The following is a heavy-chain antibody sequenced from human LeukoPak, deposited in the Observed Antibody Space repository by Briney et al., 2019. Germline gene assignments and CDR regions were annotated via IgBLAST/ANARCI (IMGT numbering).Heavy chain of an antibody. Sequence: SETLSLTCTVSGGSISSYYWSWIRQPPGKGLEWIWYIYYSGSTNYNPSLKSRVTISVDTYKNQLSLKLSSVTAADKAVYYCARSLNAYYYDSSGFDYWGQGTLVTVSS. J-gene: IGHJ4*02. CDR2: IYYSGST. CDR3: ARSLNAYYYDSSGFDY. V-gene: IGHV4-59*08. D-gene: IGHD3-22*01. CDR1: GGSISSYY.